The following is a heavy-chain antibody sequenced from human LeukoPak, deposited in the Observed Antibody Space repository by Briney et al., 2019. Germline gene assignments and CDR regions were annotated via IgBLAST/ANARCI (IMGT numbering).Heavy chain of an antibody. CDR2: IYASGST. CDR1: GGSLSSGSDY. D-gene: IGHD3-9*01. V-gene: IGHV4-61*02. CDR3: ARVAAYYDILTGSWFDP. Sequence: PSETLSLTCTVSGGSLSSGSDYWSWIRQSAGKGLEWIGRIYASGSTNYNPSLKSRVTISVDTSKNQFSLKLSSVTAADTAVYYCARVAAYYDILTGSWFDPWGQGTLVTVSS. J-gene: IGHJ5*02.